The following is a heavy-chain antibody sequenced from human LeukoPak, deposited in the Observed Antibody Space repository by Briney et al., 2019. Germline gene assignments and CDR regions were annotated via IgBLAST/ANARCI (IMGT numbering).Heavy chain of an antibody. CDR3: ASLVGMDV. Sequence: XXXXYWSWIRXXPXKGLEWIGYIYYSGSTNYNPSLKSRVTISVDTSKNQFSLKLSSVTATDTAVYYCASLVGMDVWGQGTTVTVSS. V-gene: IGHV4-61*01. D-gene: IGHD6-6*01. J-gene: IGHJ6*02. CDR2: IYYSGST. CDR1: XXXXY.